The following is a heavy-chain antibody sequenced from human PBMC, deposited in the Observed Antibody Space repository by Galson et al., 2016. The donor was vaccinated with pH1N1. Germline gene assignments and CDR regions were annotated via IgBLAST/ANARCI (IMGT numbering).Heavy chain of an antibody. CDR3: ARQNFPAGREDEYYFDY. V-gene: IGHV4-39*01. J-gene: IGHJ4*02. CDR2: IYYSGST. Sequence: SETLSLTCTVSGGSISSSTYYWGWIRQPPGKGLEWIGSIYYSGSTYYNPSLKSRVTISADMSKNQFSLKLSSVTAADTAVHYCARQNFPAGREDEYYFDYWGQGTLVTVSS. D-gene: IGHD3-3*01. CDR1: GGSISSSTYY.